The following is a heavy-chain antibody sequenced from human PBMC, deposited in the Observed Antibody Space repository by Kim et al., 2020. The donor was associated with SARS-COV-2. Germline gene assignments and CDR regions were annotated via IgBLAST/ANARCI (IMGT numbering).Heavy chain of an antibody. CDR1: GDSVSSNSAA. J-gene: IGHJ5*02. CDR3: ARDGNDYIWGSHTPGWFDP. V-gene: IGHV6-1*01. D-gene: IGHD3-16*01. Sequence: SQTLSLSCAISGDSVSSNSAAWNWIRQSPSRGLEWLGRTYYRSKWYNDYAVSVKSRITINPDTSKNQFSLQLNSVTPEDTAVYYCARDGNDYIWGSHTPGWFDPWGQGTLVTVSS. CDR2: TYYRSKWYN.